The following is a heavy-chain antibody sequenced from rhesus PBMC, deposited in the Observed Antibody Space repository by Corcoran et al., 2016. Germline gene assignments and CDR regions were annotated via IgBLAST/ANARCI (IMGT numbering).Heavy chain of an antibody. V-gene: IGHV4S10*01. D-gene: IGHD2-15*01. CDR3: ASDGQYCSTTYCSSDGLDS. CDR2: IYDLTTNT. CDR1: GGSISDSYR. Sequence: QVQLQESGPGVVKPSETLSLTCAVSGGSISDSYRWSWIRQPPGKGLEWIGYIYDLTTNTNYNPSLKSRVTLSKETSKNQFSLNLSAVTAADTAVYYCASDGQYCSTTYCSSDGLDSWGQGVVVTVSS. J-gene: IGHJ6*01.